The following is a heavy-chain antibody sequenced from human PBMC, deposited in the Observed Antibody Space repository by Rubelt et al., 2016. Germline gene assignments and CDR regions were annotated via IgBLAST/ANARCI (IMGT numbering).Heavy chain of an antibody. CDR2: IYPGDSDT. CDR3: ARLLQLWAFDY. V-gene: IGHV5-51*01. CDR1: GYSFTSYW. Sequence: EVQLVQSGAEVKKPGESLKISCKGSGYSFTSYWIGWVRQVPGKGLAWMGIIYPGDSDTRYSPSVHGMCPSAADTSSSTADLQWSSLKASDTAMYYGARLLQLWAFDYWGQGTLVTVSS. D-gene: IGHD5-18*01. J-gene: IGHJ4*02.